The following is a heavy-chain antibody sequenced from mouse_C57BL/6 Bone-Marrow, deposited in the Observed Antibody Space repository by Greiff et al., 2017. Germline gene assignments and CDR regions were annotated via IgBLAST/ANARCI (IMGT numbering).Heavy chain of an antibody. CDR3: ARVYYYAIDY. CDR2: ISDGGSYT. J-gene: IGHJ4*01. Sequence: EVKLVESGGGLVKPGGSLKLSCAASGFTFSSYAMSWVRQTPEQRLEWVATISDGGSYTYYPDNVKGRFTISRDNAKNNLYLQMSHLKSEDTAMYYCARVYYYAIDYWGQGTSVTVSS. CDR1: GFTFSSYA. V-gene: IGHV5-4*03.